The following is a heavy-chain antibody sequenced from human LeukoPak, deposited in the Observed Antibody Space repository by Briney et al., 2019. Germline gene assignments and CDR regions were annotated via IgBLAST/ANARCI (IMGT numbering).Heavy chain of an antibody. V-gene: IGHV4-59*01. D-gene: IGHD3-3*01. Sequence: SETLSPTCTVSGGSISSYYWSWIRQPPGKGLEWIGYIYYSGSTNYNPSLKSRVTISVDTSKNQFSLKLSSVTAADTAVYYCARGGDFWSGYYSHYYGMDVWGQGTTVTVSS. CDR2: IYYSGST. CDR1: GGSISSYY. J-gene: IGHJ6*02. CDR3: ARGGDFWSGYYSHYYGMDV.